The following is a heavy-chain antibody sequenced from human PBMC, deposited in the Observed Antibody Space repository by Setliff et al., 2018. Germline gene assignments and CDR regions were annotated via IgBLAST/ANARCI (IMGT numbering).Heavy chain of an antibody. Sequence: PSETLSLTCSVSGASISSGNDFWNWIRQPAGKGLEWIGNIYTNGGTDYSPSLRSRVTISLGTSKNQFSLQLTSVTAADTAVYYCARGIQLWRSHYYYYYMDVWGKGTTVTVSS. J-gene: IGHJ6*03. V-gene: IGHV4-61*09. CDR1: GASISSGNDF. CDR2: IYTNGGT. CDR3: ARGIQLWRSHYYYYYMDV. D-gene: IGHD5-18*01.